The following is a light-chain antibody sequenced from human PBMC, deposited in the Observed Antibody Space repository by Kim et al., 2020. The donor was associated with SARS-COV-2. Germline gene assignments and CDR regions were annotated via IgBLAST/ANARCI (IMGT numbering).Light chain of an antibody. J-gene: IGKJ4*01. CDR2: GAS. V-gene: IGKV1-17*01. CDR1: QAIGNH. Sequence: ASVGDRVTITCRASQAIGNHLAWYQQKPGTAPKRFIYGASSLQSGVPSRFSGSGSGTEFTLTISSLQPEDFTTYYCLYHNNHLLNFGGGTKVDIK. CDR3: LYHNNHLLN.